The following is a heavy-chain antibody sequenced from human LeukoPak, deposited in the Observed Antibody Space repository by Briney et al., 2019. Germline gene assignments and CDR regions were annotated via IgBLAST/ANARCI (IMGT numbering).Heavy chain of an antibody. CDR2: INHSGST. V-gene: IGHV4-34*01. CDR3: AHSGSYRFLDY. CDR1: GGSFSGYY. J-gene: IGHJ4*02. Sequence: SETLSLTCAVYGGSFSGYYWSWIRQPPGKGREWIGEINHSGSTNYNPSLKSRVTISVDTSKNQFSLKLSSVTAADTAVYYCAHSGSYRFLDYWGQGTLVTVSS. D-gene: IGHD1-26*01.